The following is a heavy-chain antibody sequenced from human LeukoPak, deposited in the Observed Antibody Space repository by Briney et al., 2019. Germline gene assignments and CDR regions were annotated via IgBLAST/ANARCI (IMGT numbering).Heavy chain of an antibody. CDR3: ARDSSETGGFDY. J-gene: IGHJ4*02. V-gene: IGHV3-21*01. CDR1: GFTFSSYS. Sequence: GGSLRLSCAASGFTFSSYSMSWVRPAPGKGLEWVSSISSSSYIYYADSVKGRFTISRDNAKNSLYLQMNSLRAEDTAVYYCARDSSETGGFDYWGQGTLVTVSS. CDR2: ISSSSYI. D-gene: IGHD1-1*01.